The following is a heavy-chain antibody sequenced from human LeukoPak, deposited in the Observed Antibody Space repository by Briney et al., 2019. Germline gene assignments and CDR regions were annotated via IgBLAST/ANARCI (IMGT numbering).Heavy chain of an antibody. Sequence: GASVKVSCKASGYTFTGYYMHWVRQAPGQGLEWMGWINPNSGGTNYAQKFQGRVTMTRDTSISTAYMELSRLRSDDTAVYYCARDQGPLGYCSGGSCYSRDYWGQGTLVTASS. V-gene: IGHV1-2*02. CDR3: ARDQGPLGYCSGGSCYSRDY. CDR1: GYTFTGYY. CDR2: INPNSGGT. J-gene: IGHJ4*02. D-gene: IGHD2-15*01.